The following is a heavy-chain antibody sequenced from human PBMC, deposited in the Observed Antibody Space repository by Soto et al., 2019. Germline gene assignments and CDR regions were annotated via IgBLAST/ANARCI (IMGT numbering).Heavy chain of an antibody. CDR1: RGSMSSSNW. CDR3: ARSEATVLDN. Sequence: QVQLQESGPGLVKPSGTLSLTCTVSRGSMSSSNWWNWVRQPPGKGLEWIGEAHHSGRTNYNPSLKSRVTISVDKSKNHFSLKLSSVTAADPAVYYCARSEATVLDNWGQGTLVTVSS. V-gene: IGHV4-4*02. CDR2: AHHSGRT. D-gene: IGHD4-17*01. J-gene: IGHJ4*02.